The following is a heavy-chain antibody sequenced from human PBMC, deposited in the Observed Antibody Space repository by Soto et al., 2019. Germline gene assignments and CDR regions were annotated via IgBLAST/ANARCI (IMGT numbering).Heavy chain of an antibody. Sequence: QVQLVQSGAEVKKPGASVKVSCKASGYTFTSYDINWVRQATGQGLEWMGWMNPNSGNTGYAQKFQCRVTMTRNTSISTAYMELSSLRSEDTAVYYCARAGYSSGWTSTGFDYWGQGTLVTVSS. CDR1: GYTFTSYD. J-gene: IGHJ4*02. CDR3: ARAGYSSGWTSTGFDY. CDR2: MNPNSGNT. D-gene: IGHD6-19*01. V-gene: IGHV1-8*01.